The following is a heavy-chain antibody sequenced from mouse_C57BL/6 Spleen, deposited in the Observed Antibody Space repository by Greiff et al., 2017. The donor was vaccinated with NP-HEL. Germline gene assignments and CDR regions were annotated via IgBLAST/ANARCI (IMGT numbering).Heavy chain of an antibody. J-gene: IGHJ4*01. D-gene: IGHD1-2*01. V-gene: IGHV1-82*01. Sequence: VQLQQSGPELVKPGASVKISCKASGYAFSSSWMNWVKQRPGKGLEWIGRIYPGDGDTNYNGKFKGKATLTADKSSSTAYMQLSSLTSEDSAVYFCERSREYGGYYYAMDYWGKGTSVTVSS. CDR3: ERSREYGGYYYAMDY. CDR1: GYAFSSSW. CDR2: IYPGDGDT.